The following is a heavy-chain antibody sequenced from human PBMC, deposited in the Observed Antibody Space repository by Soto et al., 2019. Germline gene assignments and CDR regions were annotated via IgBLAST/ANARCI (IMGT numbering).Heavy chain of an antibody. D-gene: IGHD2-15*01. CDR2: IIPIFGTA. J-gene: IGHJ4*02. CDR1: GGTFSSYA. Sequence: ASVKVSCKASGGTFSSYAISWVRQAPGQGLEWMGGIIPIFGTANYAQKFQGRVTITADESTSTAYMELSSLRSEDTAVYYFAGDVDSGMVASFLDYWGKGTLVTVSS. CDR3: AGDVDSGMVASFLDY. V-gene: IGHV1-69*13.